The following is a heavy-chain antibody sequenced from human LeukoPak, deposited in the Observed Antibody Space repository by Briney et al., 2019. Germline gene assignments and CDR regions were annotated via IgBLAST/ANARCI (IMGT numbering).Heavy chain of an antibody. V-gene: IGHV3-74*01. CDR3: ARGGSGWGPYYYYYYMDV. J-gene: IGHJ6*03. CDR2: INSDGSST. Sequence: PGGSLRLSCAASGFTFSSYWMHWVRQAPGKGLVWVSRINSDGSSTSYADSVKGRFTISRDNAKNTLYLQMNSLRAEDTAVYYCARGGSGWGPYYYYYYMDVWGKGTTVTISS. D-gene: IGHD6-19*01. CDR1: GFTFSSYW.